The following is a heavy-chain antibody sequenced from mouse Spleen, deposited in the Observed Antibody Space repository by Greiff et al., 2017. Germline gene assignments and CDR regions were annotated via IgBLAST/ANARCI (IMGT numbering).Heavy chain of an antibody. Sequence: VKVVESGAELARPGASVKMSCKASGYTFTSYTMHWVKQRPGQGLEWIGYINPSSGYTKYNQKFKDKATLTADKSSSTAYMQLSSLTSEDSAVYYCARREETCYFDYWGQGTTLTVSS. CDR3: ARREETCYFDY. CDR2: INPSSGYT. CDR1: GYTFTSYT. J-gene: IGHJ2*01. V-gene: IGHV1-4*01.